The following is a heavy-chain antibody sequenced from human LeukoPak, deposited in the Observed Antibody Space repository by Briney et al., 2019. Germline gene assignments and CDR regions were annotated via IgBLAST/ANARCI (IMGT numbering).Heavy chain of an antibody. D-gene: IGHD6-6*01. CDR3: SKQTTSIAASAFDY. CDR2: ISGSGGST. J-gene: IGHJ4*02. CDR1: GFTFSSYA. V-gene: IGHV3-23*01. Sequence: PGGSLRLSCAASGFTFSSYAMSWVRQAPGKGLEWVSAISGSGGSTYYANSVKGRFTISRDNSKTTLYLQMNSLRAEDTAVYYYSKQTTSIAASAFDYWGQGTLVIVSS.